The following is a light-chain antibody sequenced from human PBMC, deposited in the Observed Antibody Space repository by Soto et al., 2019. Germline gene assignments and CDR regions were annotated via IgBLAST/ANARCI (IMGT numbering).Light chain of an antibody. CDR1: QSLVHSDGNTY. V-gene: IGKV2-30*02. CDR2: KVS. J-gene: IGKJ1*01. Sequence: DVVMTQSPLSLPVTLGQPASISCRSSQSLVHSDGNTYLHWFQQRPGQSPRRLIYKVSNRDSGVPDRCSGSGLGTDFTLKISRVEAEDVGVYDCMQGIHRPWTFGRGTKVEIE. CDR3: MQGIHRPWT.